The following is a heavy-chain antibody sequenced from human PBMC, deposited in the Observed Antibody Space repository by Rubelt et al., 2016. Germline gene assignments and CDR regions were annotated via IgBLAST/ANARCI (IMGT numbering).Heavy chain of an antibody. V-gene: IGHV3-7*01. J-gene: IGHJ4*02. D-gene: IGHD3-9*01. CDR3: GRDLTTQGAIDY. CDR2: IRPDGIEK. Sequence: EEQLVESGGDLVQPGGSLRLSCVTSGFIFSSYWMTWVRQVPGKGLEWVAAIRPDGIEKYYGDSVKGRFTISKDNARNTLYLQMNSLRAEDTALYYCGRDLTTQGAIDYWGQGTLVTVSS. CDR1: GFIFSSYW.